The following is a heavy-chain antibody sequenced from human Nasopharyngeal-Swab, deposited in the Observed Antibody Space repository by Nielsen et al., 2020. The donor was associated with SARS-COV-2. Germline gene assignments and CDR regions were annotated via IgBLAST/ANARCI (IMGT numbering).Heavy chain of an antibody. J-gene: IGHJ6*02. Sequence: SETLSLTCAVYGGSFSGYYWSWIRQPPGKGLEWIGEINHSGSTNYNPSLKSRVTISVDTSKNQFSLKLSSVTAADTAVYYCARGTQTYYYGSGSYYRRADGMDVWGQGTTVTVSS. CDR3: ARGTQTYYYGSGSYYRRADGMDV. D-gene: IGHD3-10*01. CDR1: GGSFSGYY. V-gene: IGHV4-34*01. CDR2: INHSGST.